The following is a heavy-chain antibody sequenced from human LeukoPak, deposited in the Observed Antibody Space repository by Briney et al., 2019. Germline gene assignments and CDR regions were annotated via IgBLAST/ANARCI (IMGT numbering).Heavy chain of an antibody. D-gene: IGHD3-10*01. J-gene: IGHJ4*02. Sequence: GGSLRLSCAASGFTFSTYNMSWVRQAPGKGLEWVANIKQDGSEKYYVDSVKGRFTISRDNAKNSLYLQMNSLRAEDTAVYYCAKETLWFGELYPHYYFDYWGQGTLVTVSS. CDR3: AKETLWFGELYPHYYFDY. CDR2: IKQDGSEK. V-gene: IGHV3-7*03. CDR1: GFTFSTYN.